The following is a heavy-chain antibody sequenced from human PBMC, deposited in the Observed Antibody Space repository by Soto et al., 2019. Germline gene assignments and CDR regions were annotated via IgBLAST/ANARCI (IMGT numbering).Heavy chain of an antibody. J-gene: IGHJ4*02. CDR1: GGSITTIDYY. CDR3: ARDFDY. CDR2: IHHAGPT. Sequence: SETLSLTCTVSGGSITTIDYYWTWIRQLPGEGLEWIAYIHHAGPTYYNPSLQSRITISVDTSQNQFSLKLNSVTAADTAVYYCARDFDYWGQGTLVTVSS. V-gene: IGHV4-31*03.